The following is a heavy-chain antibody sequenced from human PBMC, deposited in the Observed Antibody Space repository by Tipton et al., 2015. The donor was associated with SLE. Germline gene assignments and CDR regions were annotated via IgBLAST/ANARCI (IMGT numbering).Heavy chain of an antibody. CDR2: ISAYNGNT. V-gene: IGHV1-18*01. CDR3: ARGTPSSAGAATLDY. D-gene: IGHD1-26*01. CDR1: GYTFSHFG. Sequence: QSGAEVKKPGASVKVSCKASGYTFSHFGVSWARQAPGQGLEWMAWISAYNGNTYYAQKFQGRVTVTTDTSTSTAYMELGSLRSDDTAVYYCARGTPSSAGAATLDYWGQGTMVTVSS. J-gene: IGHJ4*02.